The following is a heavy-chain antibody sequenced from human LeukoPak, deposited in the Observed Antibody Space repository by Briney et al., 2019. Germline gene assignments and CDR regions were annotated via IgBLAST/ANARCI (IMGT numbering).Heavy chain of an antibody. V-gene: IGHV1-8*01. J-gene: IGHJ6*03. Sequence: ASVKVSCKASGYTFTSYDINWVRQATGHGLEWMGWMNPNSGSTGFAQKFQRRVTMTRNTSISTAYMELSSLRSEDTAVYYCARGPTQVVVLGYYYMDVWGKGTTVTVSS. D-gene: IGHD2-2*01. CDR1: GYTFTSYD. CDR3: ARGPTQVVVLGYYYMDV. CDR2: MNPNSGST.